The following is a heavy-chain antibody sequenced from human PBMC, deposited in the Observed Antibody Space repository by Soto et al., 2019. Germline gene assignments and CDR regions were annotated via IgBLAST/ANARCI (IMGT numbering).Heavy chain of an antibody. J-gene: IGHJ6*03. CDR2: ISSDETST. V-gene: IGHV3-74*01. CDR3: ARQHSNYVSVSDYYYYMDV. D-gene: IGHD4-4*01. Sequence: GGSLRLSCAASGFTFSSYWMHWVRQAPGKGLVWVSRISSDETSTSYADSVKGQVTISADKSISTAYLQWSSLKASDTAMYYCARQHSNYVSVSDYYYYMDVWGKGTTVTVSS. CDR1: GFTFSSYW.